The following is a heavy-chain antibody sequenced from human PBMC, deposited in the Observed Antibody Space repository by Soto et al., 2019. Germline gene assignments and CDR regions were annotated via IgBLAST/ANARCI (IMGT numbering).Heavy chain of an antibody. V-gene: IGHV1-69*12. CDR2: IMPVFPTP. D-gene: IGHD1-1*01. Sequence: QVQLVQSGAEVKKPGSSVKVSCKASGGTFSTSAISWVRQAPGQGLEWVGCIMPVFPTPDYAQNFQGRVTITADESTTTAYLELTSLSADDTAVYYCARDKDRLQLGGNYYYILDVWGQGTAITVSS. CDR1: GGTFSTSA. J-gene: IGHJ6*02. CDR3: ARDKDRLQLGGNYYYILDV.